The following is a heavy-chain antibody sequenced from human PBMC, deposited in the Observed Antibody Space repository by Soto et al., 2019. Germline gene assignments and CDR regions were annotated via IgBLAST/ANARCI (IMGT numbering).Heavy chain of an antibody. D-gene: IGHD4-17*01. CDR3: ASSSGDYGPLDY. CDR1: GFTFSSYG. J-gene: IGHJ4*02. V-gene: IGHV3-33*01. CDR2: IWYDGSNK. Sequence: GGSLRLSCAASGFTFSSYGMHWVRQAPGKGLEWVAVIWYDGSNKYYADSVKGRFTISRDNSKNTLYLQMNSLRAEDTAVYYCASSSGDYGPLDYWGQGTLVTVSS.